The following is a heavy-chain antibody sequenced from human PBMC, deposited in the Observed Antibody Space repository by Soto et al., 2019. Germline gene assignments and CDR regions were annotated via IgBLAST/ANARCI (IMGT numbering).Heavy chain of an antibody. J-gene: IGHJ4*02. CDR1: GFTFSSYG. CDR3: VRTSLVVAVATREDF. D-gene: IGHD2-15*01. CDR2: IESDGSRI. Sequence: GGSLRLSCAASGFTFSSYGMHWVRQAPGKGLVWVSVIESDGSRITYADFVKGRFTISRDNAKNTVYLHMNSLTAEDTAVYYCVRTSLVVAVATREDFWGQGTLVTVSS. V-gene: IGHV3-74*01.